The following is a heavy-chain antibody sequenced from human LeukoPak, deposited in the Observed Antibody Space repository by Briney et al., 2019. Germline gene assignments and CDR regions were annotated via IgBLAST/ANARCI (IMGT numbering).Heavy chain of an antibody. Sequence: PSETLSLTCSVSAGSLNSYYWNWIRRPPGKGLEWIGYIYYNGNTNYSPSLKSRVTMSVDTSKNLFSLKVSSVTAADTAVYYCARGRSNYYGMDVWGQGTTVTVSS. J-gene: IGHJ6*02. V-gene: IGHV4-59*01. CDR3: ARGRSNYYGMDV. CDR1: AGSLNSYY. D-gene: IGHD1-26*01. CDR2: IYYNGNT.